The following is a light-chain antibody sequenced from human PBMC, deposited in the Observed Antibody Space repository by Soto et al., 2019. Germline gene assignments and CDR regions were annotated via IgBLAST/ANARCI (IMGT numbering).Light chain of an antibody. V-gene: IGKV4-1*01. CDR3: QQYYSTPPT. CDR2: WAS. CDR1: QSVLYRLNNNNY. J-gene: IGKJ4*01. Sequence: DIVMTQSPDSLAVSLGERATINCKSSQSVLYRLNNNNYLAWYQQKPGQPPKLVLYWASTRESGVPDRFSGSGSGTDFPLTISSLQAEDVAVYYCQQYYSTPPTFGGGTKVEIK.